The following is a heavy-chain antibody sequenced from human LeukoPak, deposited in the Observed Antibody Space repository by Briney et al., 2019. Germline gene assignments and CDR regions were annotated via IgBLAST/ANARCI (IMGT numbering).Heavy chain of an antibody. CDR3: ARHQRGTNFALDA. Sequence: SETLSLTCTVSGLSISSSTYYWAWIRQPPGRGLEWIGSWYYDGTTYYSPSLKSRVTISVDTSKSHFSLKLSSVTAADTAVYYCARHQRGTNFALDAWGQGTLVTVSS. CDR2: WYYDGTT. V-gene: IGHV4-39*01. CDR1: GLSISSSTYY. D-gene: IGHD1-26*01. J-gene: IGHJ5*02.